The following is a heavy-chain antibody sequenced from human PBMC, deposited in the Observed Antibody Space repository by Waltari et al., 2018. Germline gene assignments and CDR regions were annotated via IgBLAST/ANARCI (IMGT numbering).Heavy chain of an antibody. D-gene: IGHD3-9*01. CDR3: ARPSGPYYHRLTGRYLYY. J-gene: IGHJ4*02. CDR2: IDPIGGDT. Sequence: QVQLMQSGAEVKKPGASVKISCKASGYTFTSYYIHWVRQVPGQGLQWMGLIDPIGGDTTYAQQFQGKVTMTRDTSTNTVYMELSSLRSEDTALYYCARPSGPYYHRLTGRYLYYWGQGTLVTVSS. V-gene: IGHV1-46*01. CDR1: GYTFTSYY.